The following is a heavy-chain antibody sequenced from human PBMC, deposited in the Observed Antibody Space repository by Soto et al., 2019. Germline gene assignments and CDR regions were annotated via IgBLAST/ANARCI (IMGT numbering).Heavy chain of an antibody. V-gene: IGHV4-34*01. CDR2: INHSGST. CDR3: ARDAYYDSWSGYSRWFDP. CDR1: GGSFSGYY. Sequence: SETLSLTCAVYGGSFSGYYWSWIRQPPGKGLEWIGEINHSGSTNYNPSLKSRVTMSVDTSKKQFSLKLSSVTAADTAVYYCARDAYYDSWSGYSRWFDPSGQGTLVTVCS. J-gene: IGHJ5*02. D-gene: IGHD3-3*01.